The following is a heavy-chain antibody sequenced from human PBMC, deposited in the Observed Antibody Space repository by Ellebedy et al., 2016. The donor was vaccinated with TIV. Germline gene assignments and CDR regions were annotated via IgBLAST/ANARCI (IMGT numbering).Heavy chain of an antibody. CDR3: ARDLGSTSWYGDAFDI. V-gene: IGHV1-3*01. J-gene: IGHJ3*02. Sequence: AASVKVSCKASGYSFTKSPMHWLRQAPGQRLEWMGWINADNGDTKYSQNFQGRVTFTRDTSASTAYMELSSLRSEDTAMYYCARDLGSTSWYGDAFDIWGQGTMVTVS. CDR1: GYSFTKSP. CDR2: INADNGDT. D-gene: IGHD6-13*01.